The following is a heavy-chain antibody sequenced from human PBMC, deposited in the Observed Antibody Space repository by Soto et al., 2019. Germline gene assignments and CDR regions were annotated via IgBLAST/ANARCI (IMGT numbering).Heavy chain of an antibody. V-gene: IGHV1-18*01. J-gene: IGHJ5*02. CDR1: GYTFFTYD. CDR2: ISTYSGDT. Sequence: QVHLVQSGVEVKTPGASVKVSCQASGYTFFTYDISWVRQAPGQGLEWMGWISTYSGDTKYAQKFQGRVTMTTDTSTTTAYLELRSLRSDDTAVYYCARHHGPTTSDNLFDPWGQGTLVTVPS. D-gene: IGHD5-12*01. CDR3: ARHHGPTTSDNLFDP.